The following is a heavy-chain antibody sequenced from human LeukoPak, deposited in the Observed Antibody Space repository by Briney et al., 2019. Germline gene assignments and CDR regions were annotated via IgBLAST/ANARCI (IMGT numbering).Heavy chain of an antibody. V-gene: IGHV5-51*01. CDR2: IYPGDSDT. J-gene: IGHJ4*02. Sequence: GESLKISCKASGDTFTSYWIAWVRQMPGKGLEWMGIIYPGDSDTRYSPSVEGQVTISVDKSISTAFLQWSSLKASDTAMYYCARGGVFSSSWFAYFDYWGQGTLVTVSS. CDR1: GDTFTSYW. D-gene: IGHD6-13*01. CDR3: ARGGVFSSSWFAYFDY.